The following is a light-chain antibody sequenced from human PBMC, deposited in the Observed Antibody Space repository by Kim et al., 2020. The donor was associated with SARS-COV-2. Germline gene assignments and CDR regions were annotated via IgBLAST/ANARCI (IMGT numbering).Light chain of an antibody. Sequence: GQSITISCTGTSSDVGGYNYVSWYQQHPGNATKLMIYDVSNRPSGVSNRSSGSKSGNTASLTISGLQAEDEADYYCSSYTSSSTGVFGGGTQLTVL. CDR1: SSDVGGYNY. J-gene: IGLJ3*02. V-gene: IGLV2-14*03. CDR2: DVS. CDR3: SSYTSSSTGV.